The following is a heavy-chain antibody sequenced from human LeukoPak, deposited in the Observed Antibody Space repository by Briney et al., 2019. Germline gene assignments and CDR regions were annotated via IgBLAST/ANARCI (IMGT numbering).Heavy chain of an antibody. D-gene: IGHD1-26*01. CDR1: GFTFSSYA. J-gene: IGHJ4*02. V-gene: IGHV3-23*01. CDR2: VRGSDAGT. CDR3: AKNRGGSYHPGSDY. Sequence: GGSLRLSCAASGFTFSSYAMNWVRQAPGKGLEWVSAVRGSDAGTSYADSVKGRFTISRDNSKNTLYLQMNSLRAEDTAVYYCAKNRGGSYHPGSDYWGQGTLVNVSS.